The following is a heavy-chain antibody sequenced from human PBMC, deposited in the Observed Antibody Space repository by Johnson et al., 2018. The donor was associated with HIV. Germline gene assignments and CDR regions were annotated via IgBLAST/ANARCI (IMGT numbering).Heavy chain of an antibody. Sequence: VQLVESGGGVVQPGRSLRLSCAASGFTFSSYGMHWVRQAPGKGLAWVAVIWYDGSDKYYSDSVKGRFTISRDNSQNTFYLQMTSLSDEDTAMYYCAKCIWGSSLIDVFDIWGQGTMVTVSS. D-gene: IGHD3-16*01. CDR2: IWYDGSDK. CDR1: GFTFSSYG. CDR3: AKCIWGSSLIDVFDI. V-gene: IGHV3-33*06. J-gene: IGHJ3*02.